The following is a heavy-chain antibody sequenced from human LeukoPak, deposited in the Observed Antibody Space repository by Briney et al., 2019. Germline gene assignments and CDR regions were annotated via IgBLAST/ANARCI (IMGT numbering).Heavy chain of an antibody. CDR2: ISSSSSYI. CDR3: ARDADCGGDCLIFDY. D-gene: IGHD2-21*02. CDR1: GFTFSSYS. J-gene: IGHJ4*02. Sequence: PGGSLRLSCAASGFTFSSYSMNWVRQAPGKGPEWVSSISSSSSYIYYADSVKGRFTISRDNAKNSLYLQMNSLRAEDTAVYYCARDADCGGDCLIFDYWGQGTLVTVSS. V-gene: IGHV3-21*01.